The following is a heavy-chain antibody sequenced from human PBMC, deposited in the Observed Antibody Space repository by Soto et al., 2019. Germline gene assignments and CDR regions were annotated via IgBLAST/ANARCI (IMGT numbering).Heavy chain of an antibody. CDR1: GGSISSSSYY. J-gene: IGHJ3*02. CDR3: AKATATGGGAFDI. CDR2: IYYSGST. Sequence: SETLSLTCTVSGGSISSSSYYWGWIRQPPGKGLEWIGSIYYSGSTYYNPSLKSRVTISVDTPKNQFSLKLSSVTAADTAVYYCAKATATGGGAFDICGQGTMVTVSS. D-gene: IGHD2-8*02. V-gene: IGHV4-39*01.